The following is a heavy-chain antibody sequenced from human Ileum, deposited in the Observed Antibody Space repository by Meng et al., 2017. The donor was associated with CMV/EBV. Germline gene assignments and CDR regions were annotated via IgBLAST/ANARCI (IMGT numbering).Heavy chain of an antibody. V-gene: IGHV4-4*07. D-gene: IGHD3-10*01. CDR1: GVSISNYY. CDR3: ARAAARGVPVDY. Sequence: QGQRQEWGPGLVNPSETLSLTCSVSGVSISNYYWTWIRQPAGKGLEFIGRVSPGGIEYNPSLMSRVTMSLDTSRNQLSLNLNSVTAADTAVYYCARAAARGVPVDYWGQGILVTVSS. CDR2: VSPGGI. J-gene: IGHJ4*02.